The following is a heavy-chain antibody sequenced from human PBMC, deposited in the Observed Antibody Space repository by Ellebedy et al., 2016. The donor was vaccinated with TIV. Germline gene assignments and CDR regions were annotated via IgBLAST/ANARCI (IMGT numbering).Heavy chain of an antibody. Sequence: GGSLRLSCKGSGYTFTNYWIGWVRQMPGKGLEWMGIIYPGDSDTRYSPSFQGQVTISDDKSIRTAYLQWNSLKASDTAMYFCARRPSYEDDTFDIWGQGTMVTVSS. V-gene: IGHV5-51*01. CDR3: ARRPSYEDDTFDI. D-gene: IGHD3-22*01. J-gene: IGHJ3*02. CDR2: IYPGDSDT. CDR1: GYTFTNYW.